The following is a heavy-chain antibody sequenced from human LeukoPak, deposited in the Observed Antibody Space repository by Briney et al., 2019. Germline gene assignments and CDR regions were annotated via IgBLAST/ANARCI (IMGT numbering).Heavy chain of an antibody. CDR3: ATWPGGYYYYGMDV. V-gene: IGHV1-24*01. CDR2: FDPEDGET. D-gene: IGHD2-8*02. J-gene: IGHJ6*02. CDR1: GYTLTELS. Sequence: ASVTVSFKVSGYTLTELSMHWVRQAPGKGREGVGGFDPEDGETIYAQKFQGRVTMTEDTSTDTAYMELSSLRSEDTAVYYCATWPGGYYYYGMDVWGQGTTVTVSS.